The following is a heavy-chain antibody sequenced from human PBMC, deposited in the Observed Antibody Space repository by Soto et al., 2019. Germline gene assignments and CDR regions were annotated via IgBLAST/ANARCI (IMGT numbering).Heavy chain of an antibody. CDR2: IYYSGST. D-gene: IGHD3-22*01. J-gene: IGHJ4*02. CDR1: GGSISSGGYY. Sequence: LSLTCTVSGGSISSGGYYWSWIRQHPGKGLEWIGYIYYSGSTYYNPSLKSRVTISVDTSKNQFSLKLSSVTAADTAVYYCASRLREYYYDSSGYYSGYFDYWGQGTLVTVSS. CDR3: ASRLREYYYDSSGYYSGYFDY. V-gene: IGHV4-31*03.